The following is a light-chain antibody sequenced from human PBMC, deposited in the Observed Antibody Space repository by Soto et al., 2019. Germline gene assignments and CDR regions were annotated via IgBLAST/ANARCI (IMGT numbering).Light chain of an antibody. CDR1: NNDVGAYPY. CDR3: TSYTIDSSVV. V-gene: IGLV2-14*01. CDR2: EVT. J-gene: IGLJ3*02. Sequence: QSVLTQPASVSGSPGQSITISCTGTNNDVGAYPYVSWYQQHPGTAPKLIIYEVTNRPSGISDRFSGSKSANTASLTISGLQAEDEADYYCTSYTIDSSVVFGVGTKLTVL.